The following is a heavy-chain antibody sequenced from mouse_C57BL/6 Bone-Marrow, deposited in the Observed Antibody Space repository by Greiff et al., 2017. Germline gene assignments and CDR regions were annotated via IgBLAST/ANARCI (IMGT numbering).Heavy chain of an antibody. CDR2: IHPNSGST. Sequence: QVQLKQPGAELVKPGASVKLSCKASGYTFTSYWMHWVKQRPGQGLEWIGMIHPNSGSTNYNEKFKSKATLTVDKSSSTAYMQLSSLTSEDSAVYYCARGITTVVAPAYWGQGTLVTVSA. J-gene: IGHJ3*01. D-gene: IGHD1-1*01. V-gene: IGHV1-64*01. CDR1: GYTFTSYW. CDR3: ARGITTVVAPAY.